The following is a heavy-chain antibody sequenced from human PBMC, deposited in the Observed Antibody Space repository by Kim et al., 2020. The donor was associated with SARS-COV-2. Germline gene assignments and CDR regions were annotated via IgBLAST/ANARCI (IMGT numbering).Heavy chain of an antibody. CDR2: MHPGDFDT. D-gene: IGHD6-19*01. J-gene: IGHJ5*01. CDR1: GYNFSNFW. Sequence: GESLKISCKGSGYNFSNFWIGWVRQMPGKGLEWMGIMHPGDFDTRYSTSFQGQVTISADKSISTAFLQWSSLKASDTAIYYCARGAVARQNWFDFWGQGT. CDR3: ARGAVARQNWFDF. V-gene: IGHV5-51*01.